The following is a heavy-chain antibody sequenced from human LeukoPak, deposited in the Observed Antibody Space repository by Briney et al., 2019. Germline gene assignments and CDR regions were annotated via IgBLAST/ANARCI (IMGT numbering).Heavy chain of an antibody. V-gene: IGHV1-2*02. Sequence: ASVKVSCKASGYTFTGYYMHWVRQAPGQGLEWMGWISPNSGGTNYAQKFQGKVTMTRDTSISTAYMELSRLRSDDTAAYYCARIPGSSLGAEYFQHWGQGTLVTVSS. J-gene: IGHJ1*01. D-gene: IGHD6-6*01. CDR1: GYTFTGYY. CDR2: ISPNSGGT. CDR3: ARIPGSSLGAEYFQH.